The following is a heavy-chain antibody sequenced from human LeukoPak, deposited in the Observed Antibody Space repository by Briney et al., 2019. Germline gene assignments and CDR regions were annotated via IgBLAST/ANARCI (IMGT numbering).Heavy chain of an antibody. CDR2: ISYDGSNK. J-gene: IGHJ4*02. CDR3: ARGNKVGSSSLDY. Sequence: GGSLRLSCATSGFTFSNYGMHWVRQAPGKGLEWVAVISYDGSNKYYADSVKGRFTISRDNSKNTLYLQMNSLRAEDTAVYYRARGNKVGSSSLDYWGQGTLVTVSS. D-gene: IGHD6-13*01. V-gene: IGHV3-30*03. CDR1: GFTFSNYG.